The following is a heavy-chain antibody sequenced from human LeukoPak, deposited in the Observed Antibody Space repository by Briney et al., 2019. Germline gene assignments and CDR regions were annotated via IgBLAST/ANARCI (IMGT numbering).Heavy chain of an antibody. D-gene: IGHD3-22*01. CDR2: IYWDDDK. CDR3: AHKGGSSGPNHFEY. CDR1: GSSLSTRGVG. Sequence: ESGPTLLKPTQTLTLTCTFSGSSLSTRGVGVGWIRQPPGKALEWLALIYWDDDKRYSPSMKSRLTITKDTSKNQVVLTMTNMDPVDTATYYCAHKGGSSGPNHFEYWGQGTLVTVSS. V-gene: IGHV2-5*02. J-gene: IGHJ4*02.